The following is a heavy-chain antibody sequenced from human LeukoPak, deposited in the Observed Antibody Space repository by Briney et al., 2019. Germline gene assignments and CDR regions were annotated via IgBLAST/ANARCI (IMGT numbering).Heavy chain of an antibody. J-gene: IGHJ4*02. V-gene: IGHV4-34*01. CDR2: INHSGST. CDR3: ASYHLYSSSALGY. CDR1: GGSFSGYY. Sequence: SETLSLACALYGGSFSGYYTSWVRQPPRTGLEWIGEINHSGSTNYNPSPKSRVTISVDTSKNQFSLKMSSVTAADTAVYYCASYHLYSSSALGYWGQGTLVTVSS. D-gene: IGHD6-13*01.